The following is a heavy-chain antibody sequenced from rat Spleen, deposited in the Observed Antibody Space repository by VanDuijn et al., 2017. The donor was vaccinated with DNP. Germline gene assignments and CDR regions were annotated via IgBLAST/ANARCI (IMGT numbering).Heavy chain of an antibody. Sequence: QVQLEESGPGLVQPSQTLSLTCTVSGFSLTTYGVTWARQPPGKGLEWIAAISSGGTTYYNSGLKSRLSIIRDTSKTQVFLKMNSLQVEDTAIYVCAKGGYPGITGAMDVWGQGTSVTVSS. J-gene: IGHJ4*01. CDR2: ISSGGTT. V-gene: IGHV2S12*01. CDR3: AKGGYPGITGAMDV. D-gene: IGHD1-4*01. CDR1: GFSLTTYG.